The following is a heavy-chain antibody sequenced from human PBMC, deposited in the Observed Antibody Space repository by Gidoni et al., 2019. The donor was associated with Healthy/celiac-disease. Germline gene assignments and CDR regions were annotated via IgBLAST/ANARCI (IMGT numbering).Heavy chain of an antibody. CDR2: IIPIFGTA. Sequence: QVQLVQSGAEVKKPGSSVKVSCKASGGTCSSYAISWVRQAPVQGLEWMGGIIPIFGTANYAQKFQGRVTITADESTSTAYMELSSLRSEDTAVYYCARRNSRHPYYYYGMDVLGQVTTVTVSS. CDR3: ARRNSRHPYYYYGMDV. J-gene: IGHJ6*02. D-gene: IGHD6-13*01. CDR1: GGTCSSYA. V-gene: IGHV1-69*01.